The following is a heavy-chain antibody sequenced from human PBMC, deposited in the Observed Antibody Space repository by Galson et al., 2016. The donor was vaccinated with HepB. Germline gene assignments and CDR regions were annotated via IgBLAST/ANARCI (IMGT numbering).Heavy chain of an antibody. CDR1: GFTFGSYA. D-gene: IGHD6-19*01. V-gene: IGHV3-30*04. CDR2: ISYDGSKK. J-gene: IGHJ4*02. Sequence: SLRLSCAASGFTFGSYAMHWVRQAPGKGLEWVAVISYDGSKKYYADSVKGRFTISRDISQNTLYLQMNSLRAEDTAGYYCAVPGVAGTVWLWGLDYWGQGTPVTVSS. CDR3: AVPGVAGTVWLWGLDY.